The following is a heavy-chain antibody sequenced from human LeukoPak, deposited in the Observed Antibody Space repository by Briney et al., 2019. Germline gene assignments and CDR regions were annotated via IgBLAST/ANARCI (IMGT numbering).Heavy chain of an antibody. Sequence: SETLSLTCTVSGGSISNKYWSWIRQPPGKGLEWIGYIYYSGSTKYNPSLKSRVTISVDTSKKQFSLKLSSVTAADTAVYYCARDGYGGVDSWGQGTLVTVSS. CDR1: GGSISNKY. CDR3: ARDGYGGVDS. V-gene: IGHV4-59*01. CDR2: IYYSGST. D-gene: IGHD3-10*01. J-gene: IGHJ4*02.